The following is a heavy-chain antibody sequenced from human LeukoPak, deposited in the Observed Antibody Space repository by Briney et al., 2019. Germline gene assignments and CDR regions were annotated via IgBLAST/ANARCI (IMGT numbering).Heavy chain of an antibody. CDR3: ARALTFCGGDCYPYYFDY. J-gene: IGHJ4*02. D-gene: IGHD2-21*02. Sequence: GGSLRLSCAASGFTFSSYWMSWVRQVPGKGLEWVANIKQDGSEKYYVDSVKGRFTISRDNAKNSLYLQMNSLRAEDTAVYYRARALTFCGGDCYPYYFDYWGLGTLVTVSS. CDR2: IKQDGSEK. V-gene: IGHV3-7*04. CDR1: GFTFSSYW.